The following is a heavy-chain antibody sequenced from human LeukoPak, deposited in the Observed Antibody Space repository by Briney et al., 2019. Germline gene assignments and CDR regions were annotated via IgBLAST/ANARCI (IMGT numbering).Heavy chain of an antibody. J-gene: IGHJ6*02. CDR1: GFTFDDYA. V-gene: IGHV3-9*01. CDR2: ISWNSGSI. D-gene: IGHD3-3*01. Sequence: GRSLRLSCAASGFTFDDYAMHWVRQAPGKGLEWVSGISWNSGSIGYADSVKGRFTISRDNAKNSLYLQMNSLRAEDTALYYCARDAIPYYDFWGGYYQYYYYYGMDVWGQGTTVTVSS. CDR3: ARDAIPYYDFWGGYYQYYYYYGMDV.